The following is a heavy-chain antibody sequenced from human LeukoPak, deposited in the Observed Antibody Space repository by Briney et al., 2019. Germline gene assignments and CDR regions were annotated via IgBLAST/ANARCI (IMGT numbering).Heavy chain of an antibody. CDR2: ISSSSSYI. D-gene: IGHD6-19*01. CDR1: GFSLSSYS. J-gene: IGHJ4*02. V-gene: IGHV3-21*01. Sequence: GGSLRLSCAASGFSLSSYSMNWVRQAPGKGLEWVSSISSSSSYIYHADSVKGRFTLSRDNAKKSLHLQMNSLRAEDTAVYYCARDLREGAVAGTALDYWGQGTLVTVSS. CDR3: ARDLREGAVAGTALDY.